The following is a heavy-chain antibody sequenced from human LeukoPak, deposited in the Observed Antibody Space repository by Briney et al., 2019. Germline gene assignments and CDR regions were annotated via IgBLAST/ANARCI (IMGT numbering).Heavy chain of an antibody. CDR2: TNDNGDNT. J-gene: IGHJ4*02. CDR1: GFEFHIYA. V-gene: IGHV3-23*01. D-gene: IGHD1-26*01. CDR3: AKDRHGIVGLTPFEY. Sequence: GGSLRLSCAASGFEFHIYAMSWVRQAPGKGLEWVSGTNDNGDNTNHADSVKGRFTISRDNSKNTLYLQMNSLRADDTAIYYCAKDRHGIVGLTPFEYWGQGTRVTVSS.